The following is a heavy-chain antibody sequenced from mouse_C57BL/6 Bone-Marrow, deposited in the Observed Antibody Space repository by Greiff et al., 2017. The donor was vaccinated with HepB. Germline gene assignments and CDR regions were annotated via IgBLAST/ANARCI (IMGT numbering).Heavy chain of an antibody. CDR2: ISSGSSTI. J-gene: IGHJ3*01. D-gene: IGHD4-1*01. Sequence: DVMLVESGGGLVKPGGSLKLSCAASGFTFSDYGMHWVRQAPEKGLEWVAYISSGSSTIYYADTVKGRFTISRDNAKNTLFLQMTSLRSEDTAMYYCARKERGNWDEAYWGQGTLVTVSA. CDR3: ARKERGNWDEAY. CDR1: GFTFSDYG. V-gene: IGHV5-17*01.